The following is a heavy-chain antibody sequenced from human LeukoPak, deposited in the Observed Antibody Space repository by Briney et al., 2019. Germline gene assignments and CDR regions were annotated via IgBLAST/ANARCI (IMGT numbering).Heavy chain of an antibody. D-gene: IGHD4-17*01. CDR3: ARALRTGQGDYVPVR. V-gene: IGHV5-51*01. J-gene: IGHJ4*02. Sequence: GESLKISCKASGYRFTNYWIGWVRQMPGKGLEWMTIIYPGDSETRYSPSFQGQVTISADKSIGTMYLQWSSLKASDTAMYYCARALRTGQGDYVPVRWGQGTLVIVSS. CDR1: GYRFTNYW. CDR2: IYPGDSET.